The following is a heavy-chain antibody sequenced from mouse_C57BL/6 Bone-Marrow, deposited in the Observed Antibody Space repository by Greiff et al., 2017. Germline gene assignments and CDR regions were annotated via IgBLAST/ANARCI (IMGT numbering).Heavy chain of an antibody. CDR1: GFNIKDDY. Sequence: EVKLMESGAELVRPGASVKLSCTASGFNIKDDYMHWVQQRPEQGLEWIGWIDPENGDTEYASKFQGKATITADTSSNTAYLQLRSLTSEDTAVYYCTTYYYGSSGMAYWGQGTSVTVSS. CDR2: IDPENGDT. D-gene: IGHD1-1*01. CDR3: TTYYYGSSGMAY. V-gene: IGHV14-4*01. J-gene: IGHJ4*01.